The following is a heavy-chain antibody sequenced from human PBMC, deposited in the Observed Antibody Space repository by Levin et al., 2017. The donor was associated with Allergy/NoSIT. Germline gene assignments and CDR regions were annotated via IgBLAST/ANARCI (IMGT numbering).Heavy chain of an antibody. J-gene: IGHJ6*02. D-gene: IGHD2/OR15-2a*01. V-gene: IGHV3-11*03. CDR1: GLTFSDYY. CDR2: ISSSGSYT. Sequence: GESLKISCAASGLTFSDYYMSWIRQAPGKGLEWVSYISSSGSYTYYADFVKGRFTISRDNAKNSLYLQMNSLRGEDTAVYYCARTLISRSGMDVWGQGTTVTVSS. CDR3: ARTLISRSGMDV.